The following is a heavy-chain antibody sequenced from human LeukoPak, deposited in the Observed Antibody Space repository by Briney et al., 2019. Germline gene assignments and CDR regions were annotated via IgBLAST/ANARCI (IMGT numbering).Heavy chain of an antibody. V-gene: IGHV4-59*01. Sequence: SETLSLTCTVSGGSISSYYWSWIRQPPGKGLEWIGYIYYSGSTNYNPSLKSRVTISVDTSKNQFSLKLSSVTAAHTAVYYCARWGYYDSSGYSSDAFDIWGQGTMVTVSS. D-gene: IGHD3-22*01. CDR2: IYYSGST. CDR1: GGSISSYY. CDR3: ARWGYYDSSGYSSDAFDI. J-gene: IGHJ3*02.